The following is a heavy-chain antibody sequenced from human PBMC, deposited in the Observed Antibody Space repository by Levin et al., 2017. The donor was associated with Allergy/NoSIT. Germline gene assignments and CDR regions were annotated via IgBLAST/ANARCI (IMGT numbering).Heavy chain of an antibody. CDR2: ISGSGGST. V-gene: IGHV3-23*01. Sequence: GGSLRLSCAASGFTFSSYAMSWVRQAPGKGLEWVSAISGSGGSTYYADSVKGRFTISRDNSKNTLYLQMNSLRAEDTAVYYCAKGFLNYYDSSGYLFDYWGQGTLVTVSS. CDR3: AKGFLNYYDSSGYLFDY. CDR1: GFTFSSYA. D-gene: IGHD3-22*01. J-gene: IGHJ4*02.